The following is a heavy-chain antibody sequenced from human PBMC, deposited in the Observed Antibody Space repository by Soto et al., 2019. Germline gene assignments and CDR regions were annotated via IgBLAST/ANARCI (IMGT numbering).Heavy chain of an antibody. CDR1: GDSVSSNSAA. Sequence: PSQTLSLTCAISGDSVSSNSAAWNWIRQSPSRGLEWLGRTYYRSKWYNDYAVSVKSRITINPDTSKNQFSLQLNSVTPEDTAVYYCARDLAPRIAAAGNRALGDAFDIWGQGTMVTVSS. D-gene: IGHD6-13*01. CDR3: ARDLAPRIAAAGNRALGDAFDI. V-gene: IGHV6-1*01. J-gene: IGHJ3*02. CDR2: TYYRSKWYN.